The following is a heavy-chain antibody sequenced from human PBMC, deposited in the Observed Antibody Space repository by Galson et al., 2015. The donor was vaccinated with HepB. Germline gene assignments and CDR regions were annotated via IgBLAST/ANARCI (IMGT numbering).Heavy chain of an antibody. J-gene: IGHJ5*02. CDR1: GGTFSSYA. Sequence: SVKVSCKASGGTFSSYAISWVRQAPGQGLEWMGGIIPIFGTANYAQKFQGRVTITADESTSTAYMELSSLRSEDTAVYYCARAVYYYDSSGYLNWFDPWGQGTLVTVSS. D-gene: IGHD3-22*01. CDR3: ARAVYYYDSSGYLNWFDP. V-gene: IGHV1-69*13. CDR2: IIPIFGTA.